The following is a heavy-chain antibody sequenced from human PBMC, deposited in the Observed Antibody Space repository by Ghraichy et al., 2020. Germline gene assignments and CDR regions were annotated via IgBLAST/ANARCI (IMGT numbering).Heavy chain of an antibody. CDR2: LYDSGST. D-gene: IGHD2-2*01. J-gene: IGHJ5*02. Sequence: SQTLSLTCTVSGVSISTYYWSWIRQPPGKGLEWIGYLYDSGSTKYNPSLTSRVTISVDTSMNRLSLTLKSVTAADTAVYYCARDWGSSSSGGLGPWGQGTLVTVSS. CDR3: ARDWGSSSSGGLGP. V-gene: IGHV4-59*01. CDR1: GVSISTYY.